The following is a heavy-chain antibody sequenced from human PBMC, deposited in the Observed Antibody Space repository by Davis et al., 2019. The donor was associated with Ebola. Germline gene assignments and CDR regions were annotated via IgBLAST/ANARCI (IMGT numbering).Heavy chain of an antibody. CDR1: GFTFSSYG. CDR2: ISYDGSNK. CDR3: AKNRVMIVVVSDFDY. J-gene: IGHJ4*02. D-gene: IGHD3-22*01. V-gene: IGHV3-30*18. Sequence: GGSLRLSCAASGFTFSSYGMHWVRQAPGKGLEWVAVISYDGSNKYYADSVKGQFTISRDNSKNTLYLQMNSLRAEDTAVYYCAKNRVMIVVVSDFDYWGQGTLVTVSS.